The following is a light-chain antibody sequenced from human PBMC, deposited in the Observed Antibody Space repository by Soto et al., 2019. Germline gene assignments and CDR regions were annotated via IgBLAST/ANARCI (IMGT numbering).Light chain of an antibody. V-gene: IGKV1-9*01. CDR1: QGISSY. CDR2: AAS. CDR3: QQSNSYPLN. Sequence: DIQLTQSPSFLSASVGDRVTITCRASQGISSYLAWYQQKPGKAPKLLIYAASTLQSGGPSRFSGSGSGTEFTLTISSLQPEYFATYYCQQSNSYPLNFGGGTKVEIK. J-gene: IGKJ4*01.